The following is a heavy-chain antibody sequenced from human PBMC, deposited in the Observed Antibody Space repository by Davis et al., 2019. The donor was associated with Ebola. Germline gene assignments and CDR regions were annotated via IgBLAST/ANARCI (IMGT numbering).Heavy chain of an antibody. D-gene: IGHD3-10*01. CDR1: GGPISSSSYY. J-gene: IGHJ6*02. Sequence: PSEPLSPTCTVLGGPISSSSYYWSWIRQPPGKGLEWIGEIKHRGSTNYNPSLKSRVTISVDTSKNQFSLKLSSVTAADTAVYYCARHYYYGSGSSILYYYYGMDVWGQGTTVTVSS. CDR3: ARHYYYGSGSSILYYYYGMDV. CDR2: IKHRGST. V-gene: IGHV4-39*01.